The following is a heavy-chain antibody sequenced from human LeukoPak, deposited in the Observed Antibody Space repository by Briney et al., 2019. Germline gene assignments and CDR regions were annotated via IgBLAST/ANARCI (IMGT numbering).Heavy chain of an antibody. CDR2: ISYDGSNK. J-gene: IGHJ4*02. V-gene: IGHV3-30*03. CDR1: GFTFSSYG. D-gene: IGHD4-17*01. Sequence: GGSLRLSCAASGFTFSSYGMHWVRQALGKGLEWVAVISYDGSNKYYADSVKGRFTISRDNSKNTLYLQMNSLRAEDTAVYYCARLPPFGGAADSFDYGDYVRDYWGQGTPVTVSS. CDR3: ARLPPFGGAADSFDYGDYVRDY.